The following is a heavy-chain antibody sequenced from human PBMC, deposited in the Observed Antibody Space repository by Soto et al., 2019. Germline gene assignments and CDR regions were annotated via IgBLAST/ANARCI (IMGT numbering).Heavy chain of an antibody. CDR2: IYYSGST. CDR3: ARSENYEFDT. CDR1: GDSIGSGGYY. Sequence: SETLSLTCTVSGDSIGSGGYYWGWIRQHPEKGLECIGYIYYSGSTYYNPSLKSRVTISVDMSKNQFSLKLTSMTAADTAVYYCARSENYEFDTWGQGTLVTVSS. J-gene: IGHJ5*02. V-gene: IGHV4-31*03. D-gene: IGHD3-3*01.